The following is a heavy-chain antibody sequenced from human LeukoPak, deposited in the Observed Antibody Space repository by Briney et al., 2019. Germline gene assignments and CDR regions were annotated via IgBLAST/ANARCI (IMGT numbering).Heavy chain of an antibody. Sequence: GGSLRLSCAASGFTFSNYGMHWVRQAPGKGLGGVAVIWYDGSNKYYGDSVKGRFTISRDNSKNTLYLQMNSLRAEDTAVYYCARSGCGAYCSTTLWSYFDYWGQGALVTVSS. CDR1: GFTFSNYG. CDR3: ARSGCGAYCSTTLWSYFDY. CDR2: IWYDGSNK. D-gene: IGHD2-2*01. V-gene: IGHV3-33*01. J-gene: IGHJ4*02.